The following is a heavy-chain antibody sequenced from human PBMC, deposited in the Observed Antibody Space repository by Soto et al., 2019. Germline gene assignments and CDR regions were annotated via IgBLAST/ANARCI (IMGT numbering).Heavy chain of an antibody. CDR1: GYTFTSYG. D-gene: IGHD3-10*01. CDR3: AREARQFGLYGMDV. CDR2: ISAYNGNT. J-gene: IGHJ6*02. Sequence: ASVKVSCKASGYTFTSYGISWVRQAPGQGLEWMGWISAYNGNTNYAQKLQGRVTMTTDTSTSTAYMELSSLRSEDTAVYYCAREARQFGLYGMDVWGQGTTVTVSS. V-gene: IGHV1-18*04.